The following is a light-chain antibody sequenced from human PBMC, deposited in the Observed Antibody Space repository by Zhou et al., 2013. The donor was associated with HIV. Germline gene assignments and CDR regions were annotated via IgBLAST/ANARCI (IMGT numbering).Light chain of an antibody. CDR1: SSNIGGNA. Sequence: QSVLTQPPSVSAAPGQKVTISCSGSSSNIGGNAVNWYQQLPGKAPKLLIYYDDLLPSGVSDRFSGSKSGTSASLAISGLQSEDEADYYCAAWDDSLNGPVFGGGTKLTVL. V-gene: IGLV1-36*01. CDR2: YDD. CDR3: AAWDDSLNGPV. J-gene: IGLJ3*02.